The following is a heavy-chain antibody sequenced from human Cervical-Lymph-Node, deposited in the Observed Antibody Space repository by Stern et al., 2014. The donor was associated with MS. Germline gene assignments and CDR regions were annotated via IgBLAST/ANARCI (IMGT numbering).Heavy chain of an antibody. CDR1: GGTFSSYA. D-gene: IGHD2-2*01. Sequence: QVQLVQSGAEVKRLGSSMIVSCKASGGTFSSYAISWVRQAPGQGIEWMGGIIPVFGTTSYAQKFKGRVTITADGSTSTIYMELSSLRSEDTAVYYCASRSSTSLFDSWGQGTLVSVSS. CDR2: IIPVFGTT. CDR3: ASRSSTSLFDS. V-gene: IGHV1-69*12. J-gene: IGHJ4*02.